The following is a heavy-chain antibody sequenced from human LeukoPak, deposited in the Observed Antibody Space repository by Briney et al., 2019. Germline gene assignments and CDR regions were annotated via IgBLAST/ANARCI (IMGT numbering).Heavy chain of an antibody. CDR2: FDPEDGET. CDR1: GYTLTELS. D-gene: IGHD3-10*01. CDR3: ATVDYYGSGSLDY. Sequence: GASVKVSCKVSGYTLTELSMHWVRQAPGKGLVWMGGFDPEDGETIYAQKFQGRVTMTEDTSTDTAYMELSSLRSEDTAVYYCATVDYYGSGSLDYWGQGTLVTVSS. J-gene: IGHJ4*02. V-gene: IGHV1-24*01.